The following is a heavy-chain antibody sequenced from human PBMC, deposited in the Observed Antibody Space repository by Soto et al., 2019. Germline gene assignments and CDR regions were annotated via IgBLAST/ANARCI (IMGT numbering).Heavy chain of an antibody. V-gene: IGHV3-11*06. Sequence: QVQLAESGGGWVKPGESLRLSCIGSGFFLSNNWMTWIRQAPGKGLEWVSYISASGDYTIYADSLKGRFTISRDNARNSLWLQINSLTAEDTAVYYCARSSGWRQVGVYNYGLDVWGQGTTVIVSS. CDR3: ARSSGWRQVGVYNYGLDV. CDR1: GFFLSNNW. D-gene: IGHD2-8*01. J-gene: IGHJ6*02. CDR2: ISASGDYT.